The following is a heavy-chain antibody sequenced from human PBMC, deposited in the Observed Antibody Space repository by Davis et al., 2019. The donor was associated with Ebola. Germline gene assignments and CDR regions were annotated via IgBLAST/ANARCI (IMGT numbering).Heavy chain of an antibody. CDR2: INAGNGNT. CDR3: RIVVVPKSANDAFDI. CDR1: GGTFSSYT. V-gene: IGHV1-3*01. D-gene: IGHD2-2*01. J-gene: IGHJ3*02. Sequence: AASVKVSCKASGGTFSSYTISWVRQAPGQRLEWMGWINAGNGNTKYSQKFQGRVTITRDTSASTAYMELSSLRSEDTAVYYCRIVVVPKSANDAFDIWGQGTMVTVSS.